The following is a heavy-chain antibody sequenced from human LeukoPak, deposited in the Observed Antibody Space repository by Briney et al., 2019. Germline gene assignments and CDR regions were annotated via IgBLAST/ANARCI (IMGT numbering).Heavy chain of an antibody. D-gene: IGHD3-16*01. J-gene: IGHJ4*02. CDR1: GASINNDYW. CDR2: IYYGGNA. Sequence: SETLSLTCGVSGASINNDYWWNWVRQPPGKGLEWIGNIYYGGNANYNASLGSRATITIDKSENRFSLTLDSLTAADTAVYYCASTTPNNGGELDYWGQGALVIVSS. V-gene: IGHV4/OR15-8*02. CDR3: ASTTPNNGGELDY.